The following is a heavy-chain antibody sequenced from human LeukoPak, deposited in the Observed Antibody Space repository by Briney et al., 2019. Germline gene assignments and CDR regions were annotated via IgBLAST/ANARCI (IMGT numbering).Heavy chain of an antibody. J-gene: IGHJ4*02. CDR1: GGTFSSYA. CDR2: IIPIFGTA. Sequence: SVKVSCKASGGTFSSYAISWVRQAPGQGLEWMGGIIPIFGTANYAQKFQGRVTITADKSTSTAYMELSSLRSEDTAVYYCARGPPRRYCSGGSCYYPPFDYWGQGTLVTVSS. V-gene: IGHV1-69*06. CDR3: ARGPPRRYCSGGSCYYPPFDY. D-gene: IGHD2-15*01.